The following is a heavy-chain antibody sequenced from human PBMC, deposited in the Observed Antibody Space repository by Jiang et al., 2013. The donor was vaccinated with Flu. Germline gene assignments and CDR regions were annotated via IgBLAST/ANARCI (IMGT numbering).Heavy chain of an antibody. J-gene: IGHJ4*02. CDR3: AKGAGHATGCHY. V-gene: IGHV3-23*01. D-gene: IGHD6-19*01. Sequence: VQLLESGGGLVQPGGSLRLSCAASGFTFSSFAMSCVRQAPGKGLEWVSTISGSGDKTYYADSVKGRFTISRDNSKNTLYLQMNSLRADDTAVYYCAKGAGHATGCHYWGQGTLVTVSS. CDR1: GFTFSSFA. CDR2: ISGSGDKT.